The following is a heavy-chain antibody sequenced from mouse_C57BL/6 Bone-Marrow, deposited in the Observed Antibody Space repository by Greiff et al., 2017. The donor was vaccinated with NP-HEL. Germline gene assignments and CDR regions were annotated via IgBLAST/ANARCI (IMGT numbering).Heavy chain of an antibody. V-gene: IGHV5-4*01. D-gene: IGHD1-1*01. CDR3: ARDYYGSSYWSYYYAMDY. J-gene: IGHJ4*01. CDR2: ISDGGSYT. Sequence: EVMLVESGGGLVKPGGSLKLSCAASGFTFSSYAMSWVRQTPEKRLEWVATISDGGSYTYYPDNVKGRFTISRDNAKNNLYLQMSHLKSEDTAMYYCARDYYGSSYWSYYYAMDYWGQGTSVTVSS. CDR1: GFTFSSYA.